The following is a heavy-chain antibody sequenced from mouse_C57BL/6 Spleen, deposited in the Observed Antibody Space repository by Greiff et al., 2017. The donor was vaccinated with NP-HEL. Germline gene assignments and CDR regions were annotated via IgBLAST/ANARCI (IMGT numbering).Heavy chain of an antibody. Sequence: QVQLQQPGAELVMPGASVKLSCKASGYTFTSYWMHWVKQRPGQGLEWIGEIDPSDSYTNYNQKFKGKSTLTVDKSSSTAYMQLSSLTSEDSAVYYCARGGEGDYWGQGTSVTVSS. CDR1: GYTFTSYW. V-gene: IGHV1-69*01. CDR3: ARGGEGDY. CDR2: IDPSDSYT. D-gene: IGHD2-13*01. J-gene: IGHJ4*01.